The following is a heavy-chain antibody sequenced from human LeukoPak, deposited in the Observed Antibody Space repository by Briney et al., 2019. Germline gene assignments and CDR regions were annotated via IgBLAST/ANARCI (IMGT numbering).Heavy chain of an antibody. CDR1: GFNLGDHW. D-gene: IGHD3-10*01. Sequence: PGGSLRLSCVPSGFNLGDHWMTWVRQAPVKGLEWVASIKADGSERNYVDSVKGRFTISRDNPKNSLYLQMNDLSTDDRAMYYCARDDSGFGELLCDYWGQGNLVTVSS. CDR3: ARDDSGFGELLCDY. V-gene: IGHV3-7*04. CDR2: IKADGSER. J-gene: IGHJ4*02.